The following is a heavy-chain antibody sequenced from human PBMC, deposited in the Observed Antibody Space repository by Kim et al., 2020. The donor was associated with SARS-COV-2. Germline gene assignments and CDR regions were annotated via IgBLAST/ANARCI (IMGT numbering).Heavy chain of an antibody. V-gene: IGHV3-15*01. CDR1: GFTFNNAC. CDR2: IKSKADDGET. J-gene: IGHJ4*02. D-gene: IGHD1-26*01. CDR3: TTDPLFIVGATRSDY. Sequence: GGSLRLSCAASGFTFNNACMMWVRQAPGKGLEWVGRIKSKADDGETHYSEPVKGRFTISRDDSKNILYLQMSSLKTEDTAVYYCTTDPLFIVGATRSDYWGQGTLVTVSS.